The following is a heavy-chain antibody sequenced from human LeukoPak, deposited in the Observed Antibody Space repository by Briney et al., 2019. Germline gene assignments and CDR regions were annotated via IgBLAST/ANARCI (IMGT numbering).Heavy chain of an antibody. Sequence: GGSLRLSCAASGFSFSKYWMHWVRQTPGEGLVWVSSIKEDGTYTSYADSVKGRFTISRDNARNTVFLQMNSLRAEDTAVYYCARDFDMGITPGDDFDFWGQGTLVTVSS. CDR2: IKEDGTYT. CDR1: GFSFSKYW. J-gene: IGHJ4*02. V-gene: IGHV3-74*01. D-gene: IGHD3-9*01. CDR3: ARDFDMGITPGDDFDF.